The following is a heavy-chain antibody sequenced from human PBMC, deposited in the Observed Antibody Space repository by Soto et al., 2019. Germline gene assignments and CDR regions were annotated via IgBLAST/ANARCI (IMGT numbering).Heavy chain of an antibody. Sequence: PSLTCAVYGASFSGSYWRWIRQPPGKGLECIGEINHSGSTNYNPSLKSRVTISVDTSKNQFSLKLSSVTAADTAVYYCAGSLSFYSSTSFDDWGQGTLVTVSS. J-gene: IGHJ4*02. D-gene: IGHD6-6*01. CDR3: AGSLSFYSSTSFDD. CDR2: INHSGST. V-gene: IGHV4-34*01. CDR1: GASFSGSY.